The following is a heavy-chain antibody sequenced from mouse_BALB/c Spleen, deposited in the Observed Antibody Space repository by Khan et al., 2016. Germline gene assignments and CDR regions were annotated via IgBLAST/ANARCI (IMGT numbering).Heavy chain of an antibody. D-gene: IGHD1-2*01. Sequence: QVQLQQSGAELARPGASVKLSCKASAYTFTSYWMQWVKQRPGQGLEWIGAIYPGDGDTRYTQKFKGKATLPADKSSSTAYMQLSSLASEDSAVYYCARPQYYGYVGLNWYVDVWGAGTTVTVAS. J-gene: IGHJ1*01. CDR1: AYTFTSYW. V-gene: IGHV1-87*01. CDR2: IYPGDGDT. CDR3: ARPQYYGYVGLNWYVDV.